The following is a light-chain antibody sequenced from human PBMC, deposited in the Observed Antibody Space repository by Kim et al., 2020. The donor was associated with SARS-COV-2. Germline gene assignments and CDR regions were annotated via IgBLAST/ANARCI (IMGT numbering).Light chain of an antibody. V-gene: IGLV2-23*02. CDR3: CSYAGSSTFVV. CDR1: SSDVGNYNL. J-gene: IGLJ2*01. CDR2: EVS. Sequence: QSITISCPGTSSDVGNYNLVSWYRQRPGKAPTLIIFEVSKRPSGISDRFSGSKSGDTASLTISGLQAEDEGDYYCCSYAGSSTFVVFGGGTQLTVL.